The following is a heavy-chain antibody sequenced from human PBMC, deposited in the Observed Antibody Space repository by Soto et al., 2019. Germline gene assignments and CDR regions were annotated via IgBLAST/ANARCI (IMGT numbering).Heavy chain of an antibody. V-gene: IGHV2-5*02. J-gene: IGHJ4*02. Sequence: ITLKASGPTLVKPTQTLTLTCTFSGFSLSTSGVGVGWIRQPPGKALEWLALIYLDDDKRYSSSRNSSLTITKDTSKTQVVLKMTNMDPVDTATYYCAHRRPPRLLDYWGQGTLVAVSS. CDR3: AHRRPPRLLDY. CDR2: IYLDDDK. D-gene: IGHD6-6*01. CDR1: GFSLSTSGVG.